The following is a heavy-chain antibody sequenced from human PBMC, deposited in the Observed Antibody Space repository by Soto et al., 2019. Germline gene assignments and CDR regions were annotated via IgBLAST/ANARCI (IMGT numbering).Heavy chain of an antibody. J-gene: IGHJ4*02. CDR2: IYYTGNT. Sequence: QVQLQESGPGLVKPSQTLSLTCTVSGASISGGDYYWTWIRQPPGKGLEWIVSIYYTGNTYSNPSLESRIYISVDQYNNQFALRLTSVTAPETDIYYCARATYDSSTYSLDYWGQGTLVTVSS. V-gene: IGHV4-30-4*01. CDR3: ARATYDSSTYSLDY. CDR1: GASISGGDYY. D-gene: IGHD3-22*01.